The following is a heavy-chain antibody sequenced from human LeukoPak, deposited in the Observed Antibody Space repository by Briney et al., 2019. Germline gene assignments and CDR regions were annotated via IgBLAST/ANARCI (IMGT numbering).Heavy chain of an antibody. V-gene: IGHV4-34*01. J-gene: IGHJ4*02. D-gene: IGHD2-2*01. Sequence: SETLSLTCAVYGGSSSGYYWSWIRQPPGKGLEWIGEINHSGSTNYNPSLKSRVTISVDTSKNQFSLKLSSVTAADTAVYYCARNAGGLDYWGQGTLVTVSS. CDR1: GGSSSGYY. CDR3: ARNAGGLDY. CDR2: INHSGST.